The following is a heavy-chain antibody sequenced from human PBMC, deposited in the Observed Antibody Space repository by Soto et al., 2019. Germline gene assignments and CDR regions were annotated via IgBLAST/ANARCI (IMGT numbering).Heavy chain of an antibody. CDR1: GFSLSNAGMG. V-gene: IGHV2-26*01. CDR2: IFSNDER. CDR3: AQTEDGGRSRTPAGWFDA. Sequence: QVTLKESGPVLVKPTETLTLTCTVSGFSLSNAGMGVSWIRQPPGKALEWLAHIFSNDERRFSTSLKNRLTISKDTFNSHVALIMTNVDPVDTATYYCAQTEDGGRSRTPAGWFDAWGQGTLGTVSS. D-gene: IGHD2-15*01. J-gene: IGHJ5*02.